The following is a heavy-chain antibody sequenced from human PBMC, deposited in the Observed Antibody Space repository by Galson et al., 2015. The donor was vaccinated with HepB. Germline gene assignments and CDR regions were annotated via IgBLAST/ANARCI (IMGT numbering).Heavy chain of an antibody. J-gene: IGHJ5*02. D-gene: IGHD1-26*01. V-gene: IGHV3-7*01. CDR3: AREVVVGAAGWFDP. Sequence: SLRLSCAASGFTFSSYWMSWVRQAPGKGLEWVANIKQDGTEKYYVDSVKGRFTISRDNAKNSLYLQLNSLRGEDTAVYYCAREVVVGAAGWFDPWGQGTLVTVSS. CDR1: GFTFSSYW. CDR2: IKQDGTEK.